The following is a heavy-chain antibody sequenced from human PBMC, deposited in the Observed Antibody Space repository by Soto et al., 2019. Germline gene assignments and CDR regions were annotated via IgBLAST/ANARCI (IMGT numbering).Heavy chain of an antibody. D-gene: IGHD2-2*02. V-gene: IGHV3-9*01. J-gene: IGHJ4*02. CDR1: GFTFDDYA. Sequence: EVQLVESGGGLVQPGRSLRLSCAASGFTFDDYAMHWVRQAPGKGLEWVSGISWNSGSIGYADPVKGRFTISRDNAKNYLYLHMNSLRAEDTALYYCANGLYRGIPFHYWGQGTLVTVSS. CDR2: ISWNSGSI. CDR3: ANGLYRGIPFHY.